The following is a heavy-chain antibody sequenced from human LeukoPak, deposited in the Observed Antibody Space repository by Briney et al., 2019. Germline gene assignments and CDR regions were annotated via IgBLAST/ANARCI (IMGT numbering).Heavy chain of an antibody. V-gene: IGHV3-64D*06. CDR1: GFIFTTYA. D-gene: IGHD3-10*01. CDR2: ISSNVDRT. CDR3: VKLYYYGSGSYYR. Sequence: PGGSLRLSCSASGFIFTTYAMHSVRQAPGKGLEYVSDISSNVDRTYYADAVKGRFTISRDNSKNTVYLQMSSLRAEDTAVYYCVKLYYYGSGSYYRCGEGTTVTVSS. J-gene: IGHJ6*04.